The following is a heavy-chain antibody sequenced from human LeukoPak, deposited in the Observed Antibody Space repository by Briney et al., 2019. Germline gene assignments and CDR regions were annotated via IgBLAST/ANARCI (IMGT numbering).Heavy chain of an antibody. D-gene: IGHD6-19*01. J-gene: IGHJ4*02. CDR1: GYTFTSYA. CDR3: AREGGYSSGWIN. Sequence: ASVKLSCKASGYTFTSYAMHWVRQAPGQRLEWMGWINAGNGNTKYSQKFQGRVTITRDTSASTAYMELSSLRSEDTAVYYCAREGGYSSGWINWGQGTLVTVSS. CDR2: INAGNGNT. V-gene: IGHV1-3*01.